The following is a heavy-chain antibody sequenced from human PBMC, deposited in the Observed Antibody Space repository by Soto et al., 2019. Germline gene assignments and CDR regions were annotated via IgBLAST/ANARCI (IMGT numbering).Heavy chain of an antibody. J-gene: IGHJ2*01. D-gene: IGHD6-6*01. Sequence: QLQLQESGSGLVKPSQTLSLTCAVSGVSVSSGGFPWSWIRQPPGKGLEWIGSIYHGETTYYNPSLKSRVTMSIDKSKNQFSLRLTSVTAADTAVYYWARVKQLVPWYFDLWGRGTVVSVSS. V-gene: IGHV4-30-2*01. CDR3: ARVKQLVPWYFDL. CDR2: IYHGETT. CDR1: GVSVSSGGFP.